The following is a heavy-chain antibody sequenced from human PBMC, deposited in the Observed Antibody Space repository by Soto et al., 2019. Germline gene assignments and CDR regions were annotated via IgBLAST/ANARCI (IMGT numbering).Heavy chain of an antibody. CDR2: IIPIFGTA. J-gene: IGHJ4*02. D-gene: IGHD1-7*01. V-gene: IGHV1-69*01. Sequence: QVQLVQSGAEVKKPGSSVKVSCKASGGTFSSYAISWVRQAPGQGLEWMGGIIPIFGTANYAQKFQGGVTITAGESTSTAYMELRGLRTEDTAVYYCARDLGEGDWNLYYFDYWGQGTLVTVSS. CDR1: GGTFSSYA. CDR3: ARDLGEGDWNLYYFDY.